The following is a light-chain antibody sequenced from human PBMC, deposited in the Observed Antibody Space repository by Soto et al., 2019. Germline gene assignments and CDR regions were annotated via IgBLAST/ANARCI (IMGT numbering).Light chain of an antibody. CDR1: QSVLHSSNNKNY. Sequence: DIVMTQSPDSLAVSLGERATINCKSSQSVLHSSNNKNYLTWYQQKPGQPPKLLIYWASTRESGVPDRFSGSGSGTDFTLTISSLQAEDVAVYYCQQSYNIPVTLGGGTKVDI. J-gene: IGKJ4*01. V-gene: IGKV4-1*01. CDR2: WAS. CDR3: QQSYNIPVT.